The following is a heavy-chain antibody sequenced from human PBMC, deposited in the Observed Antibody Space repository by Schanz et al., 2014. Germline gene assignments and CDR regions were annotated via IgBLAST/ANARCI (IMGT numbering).Heavy chain of an antibody. V-gene: IGHV1-18*01. CDR2: ISAYNGNT. CDR3: ARGGGPEDVFDI. J-gene: IGHJ3*02. CDR1: GYTFTAYG. Sequence: VQSVHSGTEVQKLGASVKVSCQTSGYTFTAYGINWVRQAPGQGLEWIGWISAYNGNTNYAQKLQGRVTMTTDTSTSTAYMELRSLRSDDTAVYYCARGGGPEDVFDIWGQGTILTVSS. D-gene: IGHD5-12*01.